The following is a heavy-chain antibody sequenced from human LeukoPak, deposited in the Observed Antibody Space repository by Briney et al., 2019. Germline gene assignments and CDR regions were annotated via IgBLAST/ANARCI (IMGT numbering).Heavy chain of an antibody. CDR1: GGSISSYY. D-gene: IGHD1-26*01. CDR3: ARKPVGAARYFDY. J-gene: IGHJ4*02. CDR2: IYYSGST. Sequence: PSETLSLTCTVSGGSISSYYWSWIRQPPGKGLEWIGYIYYSGSTNYNPSLKSRVTISVDTSKNQFSLKLSSVTAADTAVYYCARKPVGAARYFDYWGQGTLVTVSS. V-gene: IGHV4-59*01.